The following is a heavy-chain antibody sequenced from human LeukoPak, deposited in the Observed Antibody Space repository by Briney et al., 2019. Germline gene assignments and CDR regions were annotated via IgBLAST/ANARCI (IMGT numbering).Heavy chain of an antibody. CDR2: IIPILGIA. CDR3: ARVGDGYKNRNLDY. Sequence: ASVKVSCKASGYTFTSYYMHWVRQAPGQGLEWMGRIIPILGIANYAQKFQGRVTITADKSTSTAYMELSSLRSEDTAVYYCARVGDGYKNRNLDYWGQGTLVTVSS. D-gene: IGHD5-24*01. V-gene: IGHV1-69*04. CDR1: GYTFTSYY. J-gene: IGHJ4*02.